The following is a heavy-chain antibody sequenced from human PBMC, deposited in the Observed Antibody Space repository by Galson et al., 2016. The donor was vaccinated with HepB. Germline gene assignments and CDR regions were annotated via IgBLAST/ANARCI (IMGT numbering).Heavy chain of an antibody. V-gene: IGHV3-74*01. CDR1: GFTFSNYW. Sequence: SLRLSCAASGFTFSNYWMHWVRQGPGKGLVWVSRIKSDGSYTNYADSVKGRFTISRDSAKNTLYLQLDSLRAEDTAVYHCARSREYFGSGSYLDYWGQGTLVIVSS. J-gene: IGHJ4*02. CDR3: ARSREYFGSGSYLDY. D-gene: IGHD3-10*01. CDR2: IKSDGSYT.